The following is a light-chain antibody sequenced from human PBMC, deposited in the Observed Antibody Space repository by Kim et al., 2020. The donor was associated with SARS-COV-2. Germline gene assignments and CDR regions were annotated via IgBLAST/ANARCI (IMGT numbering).Light chain of an antibody. V-gene: IGKV3-15*01. CDR2: RSA. Sequence: EILMTQSPATLSVSPGDRATLSCRSSQNVNNNLGRYQHRRGQPPRLLIYRSATRATGIPASFSGSGSGTEFTLNISSLQSEDLAVYYCLQDNNWPRKFGQGTKGDIK. J-gene: IGKJ1*01. CDR1: QNVNNN. CDR3: LQDNNWPRK.